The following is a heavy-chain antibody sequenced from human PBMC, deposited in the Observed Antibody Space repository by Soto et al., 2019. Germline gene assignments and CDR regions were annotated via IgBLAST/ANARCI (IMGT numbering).Heavy chain of an antibody. V-gene: IGHV1-69*13. CDR1: GGTFSSYA. Sequence: GASVKVSCKASGGTFSSYAISWVRQAPGQGLEWMGGIIPIFGTANYAQKFQGRVTITADESTSTAYMELSSLRAEDTAVYYCAKPRELRHTILVYWGQGTLVTVSS. CDR2: IIPIFGTA. J-gene: IGHJ4*02. CDR3: AKPRELRHTILVY. D-gene: IGHD1-26*01.